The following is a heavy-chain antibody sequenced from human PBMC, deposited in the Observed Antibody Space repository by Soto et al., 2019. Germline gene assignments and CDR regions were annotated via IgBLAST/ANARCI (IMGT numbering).Heavy chain of an antibody. CDR2: IYYSGST. J-gene: IGHJ3*02. Sequence: SETLSLTCTVSGGSISSGGYYWSWIRQHPGKGLEWIGYIYYSGSTYYNPSLKSRVTISVDTSKNQFSLKLSSVTAADTAVYYCARDPYYDILTGPDAFDIWGQGTMVTVSS. V-gene: IGHV4-31*03. CDR1: GGSISSGGYY. D-gene: IGHD3-9*01. CDR3: ARDPYYDILTGPDAFDI.